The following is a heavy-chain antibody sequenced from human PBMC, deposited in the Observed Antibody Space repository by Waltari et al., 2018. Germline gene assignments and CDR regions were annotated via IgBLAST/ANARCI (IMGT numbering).Heavy chain of an antibody. V-gene: IGHV4-34*01. CDR1: GGSFSGYY. CDR3: ARDFTPRQAFDV. D-gene: IGHD2-15*01. CDR2: INHSGST. Sequence: QVQLQQWGAGLLKPSETLSLTCAVYGGSFSGYYWCWIRQPPGKGLEWIGEINHSGSTNYNPSLKSRVTISVDTSKNQFSLKLSSVTAADTAVYYCARDFTPRQAFDVWGQGTMVTVSS. J-gene: IGHJ3*01.